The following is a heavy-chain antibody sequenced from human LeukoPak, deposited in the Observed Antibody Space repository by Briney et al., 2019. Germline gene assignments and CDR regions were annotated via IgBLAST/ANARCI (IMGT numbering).Heavy chain of an antibody. J-gene: IGHJ4*02. CDR2: ISSSSSYI. V-gene: IGHV3-21*01. CDR1: GFTFSRYW. Sequence: PGGSLRLSCAASGFTFSRYWMSWVRQAPGKGLEWVSSISSSSSYIYYADSVKGRFTISRDNAKNSLYLQMNSLRAEDTAVYYCARGSHRHSSGYYGDWGQGTLVTVSS. D-gene: IGHD3-22*01. CDR3: ARGSHRHSSGYYGD.